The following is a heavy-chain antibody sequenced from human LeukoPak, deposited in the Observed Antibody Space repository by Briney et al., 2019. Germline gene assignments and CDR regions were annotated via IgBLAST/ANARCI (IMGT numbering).Heavy chain of an antibody. CDR3: ARVVMVRGVIRNYYYGMDV. V-gene: IGHV4-30-2*01. CDR2: IYHSGST. D-gene: IGHD3-10*01. J-gene: IGHJ6*02. CDR1: GGSISSGSYS. Sequence: SETLSLTCAVSGGSISSGSYSWSWIRQPPGKGLEWIGYIYHSGSTYYNPSLKSRVTISVDRSKNQFSLKLSSVTAADTAVYYCARVVMVRGVIRNYYYGMDVWGQGTTVTVSS.